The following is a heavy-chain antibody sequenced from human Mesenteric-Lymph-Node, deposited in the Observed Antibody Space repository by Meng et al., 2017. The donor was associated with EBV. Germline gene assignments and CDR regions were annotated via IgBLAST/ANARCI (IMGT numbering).Heavy chain of an antibody. CDR2: MNPNSGNT. V-gene: IGHV1-8*01. CDR3: ARGTAAIPGWFDP. CDR1: GYTFTSYD. Sequence: HVQRVPSGAEGKKPGAEVKGSCKASGYTFTSYDINWVRQATGQGLEWMGWMNPNSGNTGYAQKFQGRVTMTRNTSISTAYMELSSLRSEDTAVYYCARGTAAIPGWFDPWGQGTLVTVSS. J-gene: IGHJ5*02. D-gene: IGHD2-21*02.